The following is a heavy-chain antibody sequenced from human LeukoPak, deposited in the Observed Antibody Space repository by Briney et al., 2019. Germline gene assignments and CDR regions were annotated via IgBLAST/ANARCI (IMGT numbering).Heavy chain of an antibody. V-gene: IGHV1-46*01. CDR2: INPSGGST. CDR1: GYTFSRYY. CDR3: ARDVGDGFDFDY. D-gene: IGHD3-16*01. Sequence: ASVKVSCKASGYTFSRYYMHWVRQAPGQGLEWMGIINPSGGSTSYAQRFQGRVTMTSDTSTNTVYMELSSLRSEDTAVYYCARDVGDGFDFDYWGQGTLVTVSS. J-gene: IGHJ4*02.